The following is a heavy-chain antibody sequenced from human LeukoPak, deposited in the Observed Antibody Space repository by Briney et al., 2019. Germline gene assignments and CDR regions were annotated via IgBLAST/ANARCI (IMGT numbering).Heavy chain of an antibody. D-gene: IGHD5-18*01. CDR2: IKKDGSEK. V-gene: IGHV3-7*01. J-gene: IGHJ4*02. Sequence: GGSLRLSCAASGFTFSSFAMSWVRQAPGKGLEWVANIKKDGSEKYYVDSVKGRFTISRDNAKTSLYLQMNSLRAEDTAVYYCARDLSGVTGYTYGRGIDYWGQGTLVTVSS. CDR1: GFTFSSFA. CDR3: ARDLSGVTGYTYGRGIDY.